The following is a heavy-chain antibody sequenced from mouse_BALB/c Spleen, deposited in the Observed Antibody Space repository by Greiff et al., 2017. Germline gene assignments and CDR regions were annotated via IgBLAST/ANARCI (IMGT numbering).Heavy chain of an antibody. J-gene: IGHJ2*01. V-gene: IGHV5-6-5*01. CDR2: ISSGGST. CDR3: ARALAVEDY. D-gene: IGHD1-1*02. Sequence: EVQLVESGGGLVKPGGSLKLSCAASGFTFSSYAMSWVRQTPEKRLEWVASISSGGSTYYPDSVKGRFTISRDNARNILYLQMSSLRSEDTAMYYCARALAVEDYWGQGTTLTVSS. CDR1: GFTFSSYA.